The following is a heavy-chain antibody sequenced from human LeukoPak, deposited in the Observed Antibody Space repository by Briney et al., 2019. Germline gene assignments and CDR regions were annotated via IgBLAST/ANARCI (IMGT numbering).Heavy chain of an antibody. D-gene: IGHD3-3*01. Sequence: SETLSLTCTVSGGSISSGSHYWSWIRQPAGKGLEWIGRIYTSGSTNYNPSLKSRVTISVDTSKNQFSLKLSSVTAADTAVYYCARITIFGAYYFDYWGQGTLVTGSS. J-gene: IGHJ4*02. CDR3: ARITIFGAYYFDY. V-gene: IGHV4-61*02. CDR1: GGSISSGSHY. CDR2: IYTSGST.